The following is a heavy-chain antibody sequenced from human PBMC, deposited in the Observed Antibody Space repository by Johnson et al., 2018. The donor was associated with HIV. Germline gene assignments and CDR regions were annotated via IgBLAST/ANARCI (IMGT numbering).Heavy chain of an antibody. J-gene: IGHJ3*02. V-gene: IGHV3-33*08. CDR2: IWNDGSDK. CDR3: ASGQNAFDI. Sequence: QVQLVESGGGLVQPGGSLRLSCAASGFTFSSYGMHWVRQAPGKGLEWVAVIWNDGSDKYFADFVKGRFTISRDNSKNTLFLQMNSLRAEDTAVYYCASGQNAFDIWGQGTMVTVSS. CDR1: GFTFSSYG.